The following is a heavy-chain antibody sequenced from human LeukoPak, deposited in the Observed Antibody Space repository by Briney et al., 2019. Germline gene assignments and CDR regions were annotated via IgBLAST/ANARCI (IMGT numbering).Heavy chain of an antibody. CDR1: GGSITNYY. CDR2: MYISGST. V-gene: IGHV4-4*07. Sequence: SETLSLTCTVSGGSITNYYWAWVRQPAGKGLEWIGRMYISGSTNYNPSLTSRVSISIDKTKNQLSLKLRSVTAADTAIYYCARDYLVGAPLDSWGQRTLVTVSS. J-gene: IGHJ4*02. D-gene: IGHD1-26*01. CDR3: ARDYLVGAPLDS.